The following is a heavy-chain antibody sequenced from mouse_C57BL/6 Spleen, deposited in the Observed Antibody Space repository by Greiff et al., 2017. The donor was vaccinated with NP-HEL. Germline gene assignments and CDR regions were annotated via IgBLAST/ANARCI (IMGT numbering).Heavy chain of an antibody. V-gene: IGHV1-64*01. J-gene: IGHJ1*03. D-gene: IGHD1-1*01. CDR1: GYTFTSYW. CDR2: IHPNSGST. Sequence: QVQLQQPGAELVKPGASVKLSCKASGYTFTSYWMHWVKQRPGQGLEWIGMIHPNSGSTNYNEKFKSKATLTVDKSSSTAYMQLSSLTSEDSAFYYCARAYYYGSSWYFDVWGTGTTVTVSS. CDR3: ARAYYYGSSWYFDV.